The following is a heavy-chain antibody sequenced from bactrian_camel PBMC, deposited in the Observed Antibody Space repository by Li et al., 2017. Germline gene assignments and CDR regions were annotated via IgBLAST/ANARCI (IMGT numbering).Heavy chain of an antibody. CDR3: AADYGLGPCPRDFFT. CDR1: GFTFSRYC. V-gene: IGHV3S6*01. Sequence: HVQLVESGGGLVQPGGSLRLSCAASGFTFSRYCMGWFRQAPGKEREGVAAISTDYGSTYYADSVKGRFTISQDIAKRTVYLQMNSLKPEDTAMYYCAADYGLGPCPRDFFTGAWGPRSPSP. CDR2: ISTDYGST. D-gene: IGHD5*01. J-gene: IGHJ4*01.